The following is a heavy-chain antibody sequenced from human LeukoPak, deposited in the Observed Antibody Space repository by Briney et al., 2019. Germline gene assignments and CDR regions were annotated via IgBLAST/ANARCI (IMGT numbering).Heavy chain of an antibody. D-gene: IGHD2-15*01. J-gene: IGHJ5*02. CDR3: ARPHCSGGSCPNWFDP. Sequence: ASVKVSCKASGYTFTGYYMHWVRQTPGQGLEWMGWINPNSGGTNYAQKFQGRVTMTRDTSISTAYMELSRLRSDDTAVCYCARPHCSGGSCPNWFDPWGQGTLVTVSS. CDR2: INPNSGGT. CDR1: GYTFTGYY. V-gene: IGHV1-2*02.